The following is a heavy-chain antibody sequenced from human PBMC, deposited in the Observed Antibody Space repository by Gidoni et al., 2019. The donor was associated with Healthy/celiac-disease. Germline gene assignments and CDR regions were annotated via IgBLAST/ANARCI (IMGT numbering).Heavy chain of an antibody. D-gene: IGHD6-13*01. CDR1: GFSLSNARMG. V-gene: IGHV2-26*01. J-gene: IGHJ4*02. Sequence: QVTLKESDPVLVKPTETLTLPCTVSGFSLSNARMGVSWIRKPPGKALEWLAHIFSNDEKSYSTSLKSRLTISKDTSKSQVVLTMTNMDPVDTATYYCARIRARYSSSDVDYWGQGTLVTVSS. CDR2: IFSNDEK. CDR3: ARIRARYSSSDVDY.